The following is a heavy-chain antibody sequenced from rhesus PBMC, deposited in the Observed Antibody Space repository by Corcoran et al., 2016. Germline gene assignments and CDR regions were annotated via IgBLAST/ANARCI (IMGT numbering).Heavy chain of an antibody. V-gene: IGHV3S5*01. CDR1: RFTFSSFA. CDR2: ISYTGDTT. CDR3: AKGGFGWNRDRFDL. D-gene: IGHD1-20*01. Sequence: QLVGTGGGLVQPGGSLRLSCEASRFTFSSFAMSWVRQAPGKGLEWVSGISYTGDTTFYADSVKGRFTISRENSRDTISLQMNSLGAEDTAIYFCAKGGFGWNRDRFDLWGAGVVVTVSS. J-gene: IGHJ5-1*01.